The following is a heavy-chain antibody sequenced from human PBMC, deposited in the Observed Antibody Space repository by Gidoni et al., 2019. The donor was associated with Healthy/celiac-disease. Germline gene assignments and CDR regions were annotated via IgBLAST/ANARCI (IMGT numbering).Heavy chain of an antibody. CDR2: IIPIFGTA. J-gene: IGHJ4*02. Sequence: QVQLLQSGAEVKKPGSSVKVSCMVSAGTFSSYAISWVRQAPAQGLEWMGGIIPIFGTANYAQKFQGRVTITADESTSTAYMELSSLRSEDTAVYYCASRSSSSWENFDYWGQGTLVTVSS. CDR1: AGTFSSYA. CDR3: ASRSSSSWENFDY. D-gene: IGHD6-13*01. V-gene: IGHV1-69*01.